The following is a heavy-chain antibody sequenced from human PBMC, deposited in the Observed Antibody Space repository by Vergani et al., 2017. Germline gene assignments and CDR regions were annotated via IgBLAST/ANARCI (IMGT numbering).Heavy chain of an antibody. CDR3: ARVGSTTTVVTPGGNYYYYGMDV. V-gene: IGHV4-39*07. Sequence: QLQLQESGPGLVEPSETLSLTCTVSGASISSNSYYWGWVRQSPGNGLEWVGSIRYSGPTYYNLPLQSRTTISLDTSKNQFSLKLSSVTAADTAVYYCARVGSTTTVVTPGGNYYYYGMDVWGQGTTVTVSS. D-gene: IGHD4-23*01. J-gene: IGHJ6*02. CDR1: GASISSNSYY. CDR2: IRYSGPT.